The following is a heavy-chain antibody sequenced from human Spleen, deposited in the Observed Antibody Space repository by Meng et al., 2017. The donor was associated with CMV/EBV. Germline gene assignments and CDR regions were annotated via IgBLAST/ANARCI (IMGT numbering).Heavy chain of an antibody. Sequence: GGSLRLSCAASGFAVSSNYMSWVRQAPGKCLEWVSVIYSGGHTYYADSVKGRFTISRDNSGNTVYLQMNSLRADDTAVYYCASFDYGGNSDSLDIWGQGTMVTVSS. J-gene: IGHJ3*02. CDR1: GFAVSSNY. CDR2: IYSGGHT. CDR3: ASFDYGGNSDSLDI. V-gene: IGHV3-53*01. D-gene: IGHD4-23*01.